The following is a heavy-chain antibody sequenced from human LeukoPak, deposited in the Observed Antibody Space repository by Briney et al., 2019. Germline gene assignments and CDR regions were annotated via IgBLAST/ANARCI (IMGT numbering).Heavy chain of an antibody. V-gene: IGHV3-30*02. J-gene: IGHJ4*02. Sequence: GGSLRLSCAASGFIFSNYGMHWVRQAPGKGLEWVAFIRYDGSNKYYADSVKGRFSISRDNSKSTLYLQMSSLRAEDTAVYYCAKDRRDGYNDPPQVLDYWGQGNLVTVST. CDR1: GFIFSNYG. CDR3: AKDRRDGYNDPPQVLDY. CDR2: IRYDGSNK. D-gene: IGHD5-24*01.